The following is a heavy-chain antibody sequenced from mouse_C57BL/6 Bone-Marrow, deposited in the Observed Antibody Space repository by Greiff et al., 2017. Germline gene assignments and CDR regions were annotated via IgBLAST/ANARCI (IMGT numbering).Heavy chain of an antibody. Sequence: QVQLKESGAELARPGASVKLSCKASGYTFTSYGISWVKQRPGQGLEWIGEIYPRSGNTYYNEKFKGKATLTADKSSSTAYMELRSLTSEDSAVYFCARDDYDGVYFDYWGQGTTLTVSS. CDR2: IYPRSGNT. J-gene: IGHJ2*01. CDR3: ARDDYDGVYFDY. D-gene: IGHD2-4*01. V-gene: IGHV1-81*01. CDR1: GYTFTSYG.